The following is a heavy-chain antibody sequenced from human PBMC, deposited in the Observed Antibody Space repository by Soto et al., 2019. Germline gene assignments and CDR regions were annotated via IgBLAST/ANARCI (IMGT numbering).Heavy chain of an antibody. J-gene: IGHJ6*02. Sequence: PSETLSLTCAVYGGSFSGYYWSWIRQPPGKGLEWIGEINHSGSANYNPSLKSRATISVDTSKNQFSLKLSSVTAAGTAVYYCARLERTRGLRLGYGMDVWGQGTTVTVSS. CDR2: INHSGSA. CDR1: GGSFSGYY. V-gene: IGHV4-34*01. CDR3: ARLERTRGLRLGYGMDV. D-gene: IGHD5-12*01.